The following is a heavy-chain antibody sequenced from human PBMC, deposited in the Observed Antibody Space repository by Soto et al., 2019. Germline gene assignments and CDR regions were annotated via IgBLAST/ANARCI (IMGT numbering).Heavy chain of an antibody. CDR1: GFTVSSNY. CDR3: ARGGGITIFGVVTDKYYFDY. J-gene: IGHJ4*02. CDR2: IYSGGST. V-gene: IGHV3-66*01. Sequence: GGSLRLSCAASGFTVSSNYMSWVRQAPGKGLEWVSVIYSGGSTYYADSVKGRFTISRDNSKNTLYLQMNSLRAEDTAVYYCARGGGITIFGVVTDKYYFDYWGQGTLVTVSS. D-gene: IGHD3-3*01.